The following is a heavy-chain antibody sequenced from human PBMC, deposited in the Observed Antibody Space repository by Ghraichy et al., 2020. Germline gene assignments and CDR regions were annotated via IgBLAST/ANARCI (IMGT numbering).Heavy chain of an antibody. CDR3: AKDASYSMVQGVTYDC. CDR2: ISGSGGST. Sequence: GGSLRLSCTASGFTFSSYAMSWVRQAPGKGLEWVSAISGSGGSTYYADSVKGRFTISRDNSKNTLYLQMNSLRAEDTALYYCAKDASYSMVQGVTYDCWGQGTLVTVSS. CDR1: GFTFSSYA. V-gene: IGHV3-23*01. D-gene: IGHD3-10*01. J-gene: IGHJ4*02.